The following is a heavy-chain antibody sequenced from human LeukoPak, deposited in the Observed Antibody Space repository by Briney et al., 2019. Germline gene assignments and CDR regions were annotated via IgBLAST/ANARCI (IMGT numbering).Heavy chain of an antibody. Sequence: GGSLRLSCAASGFTFRRYAMSRVRPAPGKGLEWDSAISGSGGRTYYADSGKCRFTISIDNSKNALYLQMNSLIAEDTAVYYCAKQQHNYYYGSGSYYDYWGQGTLVTVSS. V-gene: IGHV3-23*01. CDR2: ISGSGGRT. J-gene: IGHJ4*02. D-gene: IGHD3-10*01. CDR1: GFTFRRYA. CDR3: AKQQHNYYYGSGSYYDY.